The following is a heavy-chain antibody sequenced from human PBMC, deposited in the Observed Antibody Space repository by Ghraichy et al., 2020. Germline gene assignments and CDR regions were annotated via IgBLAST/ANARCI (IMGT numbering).Heavy chain of an antibody. CDR2: ISRGGTGA. Sequence: GGSLRLSCSASGFTFTSSAMYWIRQTPGKGLEYVSSISRGGTGAYADSAKGRFTISRDNSKNTLSLQMSSLRADDTAFYYCVKDGEYSFDYWGQGTLVTVSS. CDR1: GFTFTSSA. J-gene: IGHJ4*02. D-gene: IGHD5-18*01. V-gene: IGHV3-64D*06. CDR3: VKDGEYSFDY.